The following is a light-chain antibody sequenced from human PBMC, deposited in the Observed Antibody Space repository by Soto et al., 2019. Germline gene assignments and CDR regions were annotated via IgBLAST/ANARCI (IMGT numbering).Light chain of an antibody. CDR3: SSYTPSSTYV. V-gene: IGLV2-14*01. Sequence: QSALTQPASVSGSPGQSVTFSCTGTSSDVGGYNYVSWYQQHPGKAPKLMIFDVSNRPSGVSSRFSGSKSGNTASLTISGLQAEDEADYYCSSYTPSSTYVFGTGTKLTVL. J-gene: IGLJ1*01. CDR1: SSDVGGYNY. CDR2: DVS.